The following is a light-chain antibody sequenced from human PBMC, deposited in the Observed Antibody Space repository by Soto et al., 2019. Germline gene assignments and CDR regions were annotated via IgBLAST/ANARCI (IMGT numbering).Light chain of an antibody. J-gene: IGKJ4*01. CDR3: QQRSNWLT. CDR1: QRISSSS. Sequence: EIVLTQSPGTLSLSPGERATLSCRASQRISSSSLAWYQQKPGQAPRLLIYDASNRATGIPARFSGSGSGTDFTLTISSLEPEDFAVYYCQQRSNWLTFGGGTKVDIK. V-gene: IGKV3D-20*02. CDR2: DAS.